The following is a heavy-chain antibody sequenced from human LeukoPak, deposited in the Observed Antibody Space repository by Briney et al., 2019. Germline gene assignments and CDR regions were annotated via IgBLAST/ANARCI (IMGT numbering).Heavy chain of an antibody. V-gene: IGHV3-23*01. J-gene: IGHJ4*02. CDR3: AKDRQQLANLDY. Sequence: PGGSLRLSCAASGFTFNNYGMSWVRQAPGKGLEWVSGISGSGGSTYYADSVTGRFTISRDNSKNTLYLQMNRLRAEDTARYYCAKDRQQLANLDYWGQGNPVPVSS. D-gene: IGHD6-13*01. CDR2: ISGSGGST. CDR1: GFTFNNYG.